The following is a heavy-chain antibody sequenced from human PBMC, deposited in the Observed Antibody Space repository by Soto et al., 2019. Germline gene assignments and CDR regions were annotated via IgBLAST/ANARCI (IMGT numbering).Heavy chain of an antibody. D-gene: IGHD6-13*01. J-gene: IGHJ6*03. CDR1: GYTFTSYG. CDR3: ARDGYIAPDYYYYYMDV. CDR2: ISAYNGNT. V-gene: IGHV1-18*01. Sequence: ASVKVSCKASGYTFTSYGISWVRQAPGQGLEWKVLISAYNGNTNYAQKLQGRVTMTTDTSTITAYMELRSLRSDDTAVYYCARDGYIAPDYYYYYMDVWGKGTTVTVSS.